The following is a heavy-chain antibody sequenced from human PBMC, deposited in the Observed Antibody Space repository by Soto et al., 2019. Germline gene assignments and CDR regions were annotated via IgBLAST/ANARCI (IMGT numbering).Heavy chain of an antibody. CDR3: ARVVRYGMDV. J-gene: IGHJ6*02. V-gene: IGHV4-31*03. CDR1: GGSISSGGYY. Sequence: SETLSLTCTVSGGSISSGGYYWSWIRQHPGKGLEWIGYIYYSGSTYYNPSLKSRVTISVDTSKNQFSLKLSSVTAADTAVYYCARVVRYGMDVWGQGTTVTVSS. CDR2: IYYSGST. D-gene: IGHD3-10*01.